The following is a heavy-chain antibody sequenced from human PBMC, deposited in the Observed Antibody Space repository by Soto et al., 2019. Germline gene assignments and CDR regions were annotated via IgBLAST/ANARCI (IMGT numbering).Heavy chain of an antibody. V-gene: IGHV3-30*18. J-gene: IGHJ4*02. D-gene: IGHD3-16*01. Sequence: PWGSLRLSCAASGFTFSSYGMHWVRQDPGKGLEWVALLSSDVSSRFYADSVKGRFTIPRDNSENTLYLQMNSLRNDDTAVYYCAKDRNNFGYDSFVRWGKGTLVIVSS. CDR3: AKDRNNFGYDSFVR. CDR1: GFTFSSYG. CDR2: LSSDVSSR.